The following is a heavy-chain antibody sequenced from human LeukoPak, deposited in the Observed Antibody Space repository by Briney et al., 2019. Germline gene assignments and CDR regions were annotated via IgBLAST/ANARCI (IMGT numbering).Heavy chain of an antibody. CDR2: INHSGST. D-gene: IGHD3-22*01. Sequence: SETLSLTCAVYGGSFSGYYWSWIRKPPGKGLEWIGEINHSGSTNYNPSLKSRVTISVDTSKNQFSLKLSSVTAADTAVYYCARGYYYDSSGYYYAQGSADAFDIWGQGTMVTVSS. CDR3: ARGYYYDSSGYYYAQGSADAFDI. V-gene: IGHV4-34*01. J-gene: IGHJ3*02. CDR1: GGSFSGYY.